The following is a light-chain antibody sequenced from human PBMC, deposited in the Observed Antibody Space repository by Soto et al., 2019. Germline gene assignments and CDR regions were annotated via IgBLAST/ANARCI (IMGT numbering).Light chain of an antibody. V-gene: IGKV1-5*01. CDR2: DAS. CDR3: QQYDKYST. Sequence: IQMTQSPSTLSASVGDTVTITCRASQTISVSLAWYRQKPGKAPNLLIYDASTLQEGVPSRFSGSGSGTEFTLTVTRHQPDDFATYFCQQYDKYSTFGHGTKVDVK. CDR1: QTISVS. J-gene: IGKJ1*01.